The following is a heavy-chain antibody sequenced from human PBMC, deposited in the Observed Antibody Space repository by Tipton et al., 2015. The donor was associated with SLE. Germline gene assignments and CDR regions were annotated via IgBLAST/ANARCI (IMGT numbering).Heavy chain of an antibody. V-gene: IGHV4-61*05. CDR1: GGSISSSSYY. CDR3: ARGPGYGSSWIDY. CDR2: IYYSGST. Sequence: LRLSCTVSGGSISSSSYYWGWIRQPPGKGLEWIGYIYYSGSTNYNPSLKSRVTISVDTSKNQFSLKLSSVTAADTAVYYCARGPGYGSSWIDYWGQGTLVTVSS. J-gene: IGHJ4*02. D-gene: IGHD6-13*01.